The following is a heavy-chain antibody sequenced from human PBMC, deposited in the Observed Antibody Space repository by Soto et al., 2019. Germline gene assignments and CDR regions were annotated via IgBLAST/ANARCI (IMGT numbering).Heavy chain of an antibody. CDR2: IYPVGSDT. Sequence: EALKISCMGSGYSFNHYWIGLVPPMPGKGLAWMGIIYPVGSDTRYSPSIQAQVTIPPDKSISNAFLPWSSPKASDPALFYCALTYGSGHGGDFDISGQGTMVT. J-gene: IGHJ3*02. D-gene: IGHD3-10*01. CDR1: GYSFNHYW. V-gene: IGHV5-51*06. CDR3: ALTYGSGHGGDFDI.